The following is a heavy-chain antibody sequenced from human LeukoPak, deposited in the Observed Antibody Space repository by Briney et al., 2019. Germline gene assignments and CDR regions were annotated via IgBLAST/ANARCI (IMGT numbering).Heavy chain of an antibody. CDR2: FDPEDGET. CDR1: GYTLSELS. D-gene: IGHD5-18*01. V-gene: IGHV1-24*01. J-gene: IGHJ4*02. CDR3: ATGGYSYGIPLPY. Sequence: ASVKVSCKVSGYTLSELSMHWVRQAPGKGLEWMGGFDPEDGETIYAQKFQGRVTMTEDTSTDTAYMELSSLRSEDTAVYYCATGGYSYGIPLPYRGQGTLGTGSS.